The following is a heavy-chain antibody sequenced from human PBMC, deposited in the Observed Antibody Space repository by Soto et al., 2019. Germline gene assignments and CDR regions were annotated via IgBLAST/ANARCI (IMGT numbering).Heavy chain of an antibody. D-gene: IGHD6-19*01. V-gene: IGHV1-69*01. CDR3: AGDAAVADYYYYGMDV. J-gene: IGHJ6*02. Sequence: QVQLVQSGAEVKKPGSSVKVSCKASGGTFSSYAISWVRQAPGPGLEWMGGIIPIFGTANYAQKFQGRVTITADESTSTAYMELSRLRSEDTAVYYCAGDAAVADYYYYGMDVWGQGTTVTVSS. CDR2: IIPIFGTA. CDR1: GGTFSSYA.